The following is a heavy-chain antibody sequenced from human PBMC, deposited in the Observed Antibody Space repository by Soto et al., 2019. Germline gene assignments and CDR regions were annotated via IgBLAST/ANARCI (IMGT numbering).Heavy chain of an antibody. Sequence: EVQLVESGGGLVQPGGSLRLSCAASGFTFSSYSMNWVRQAPGKGLEWVSYISSSSSTIYYADSVKGRFTISRDNAKNSLYLQMNRLRAEDTAVYYCARDPRWYCSCTSCEEYWGQGTLVTVSS. CDR1: GFTFSSYS. J-gene: IGHJ4*02. V-gene: IGHV3-48*01. CDR2: ISSSSSTI. D-gene: IGHD2-2*01. CDR3: ARDPRWYCSCTSCEEY.